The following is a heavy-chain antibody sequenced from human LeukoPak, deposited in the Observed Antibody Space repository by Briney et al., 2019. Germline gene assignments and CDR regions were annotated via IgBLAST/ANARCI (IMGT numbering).Heavy chain of an antibody. J-gene: IGHJ4*02. D-gene: IGHD3-3*01. CDR2: IDHSGTT. CDR3: ARLPRTSFGVDYFDF. CDR1: GYSISNGYY. Sequence: SETLSLTCAVSGYSISNGYYWGWIRQPPGKGREWIGCIDHSGTTYHNPSLKSRVTISVDTSKNQFSLNLISVTAADTGVYYCARLPRTSFGVDYFDFWGQGTLVTVSS. V-gene: IGHV4-38-2*01.